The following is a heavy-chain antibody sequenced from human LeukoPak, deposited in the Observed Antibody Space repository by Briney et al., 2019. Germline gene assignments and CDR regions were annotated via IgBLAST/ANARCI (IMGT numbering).Heavy chain of an antibody. Sequence: SETLSLTCTVSGYSISSGYYWGWIRQPPGKGLEWIGSIYHSGSTYYNPSLKSRVTISVDTSKNQFSLKLSSVTAADTAVYYCARDSTPFIVVVPAADNDAFDIWGQGTMVTVSS. J-gene: IGHJ3*02. CDR3: ARDSTPFIVVVPAADNDAFDI. CDR1: GYSISSGYY. D-gene: IGHD2-2*01. V-gene: IGHV4-38-2*02. CDR2: IYHSGST.